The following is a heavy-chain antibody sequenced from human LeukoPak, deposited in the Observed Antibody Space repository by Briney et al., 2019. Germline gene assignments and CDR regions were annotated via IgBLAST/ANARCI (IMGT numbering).Heavy chain of an antibody. D-gene: IGHD2-15*01. CDR1: GFTVSSNY. CDR2: IYSGGST. V-gene: IGHV3-53*01. CDR3: AGGYCSGGSCSDFDY. Sequence: PGGSLRLSCAASGFTVSSNYMSWVRPAPGKGLEWVSVIYSGGSTYYADSVKGRFTISRDNSKNTLYLQMNSLRAEDTAVYYCAGGYCSGGSCSDFDYWGQGTLVTVSS. J-gene: IGHJ4*02.